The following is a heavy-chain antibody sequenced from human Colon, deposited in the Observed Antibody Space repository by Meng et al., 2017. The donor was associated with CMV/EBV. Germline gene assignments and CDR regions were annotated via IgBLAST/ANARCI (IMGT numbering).Heavy chain of an antibody. Sequence: GSLRLSCAASGFTFSSYSMNWVRQAPGKGLEWVSSISSSSSYIYYADSVKGRFTISRDNAKNSLYLQMNSLRAEDTAVYYCARDAFYSNYGDWYYYYYGMDVWGQGTTVTVSS. J-gene: IGHJ6*02. D-gene: IGHD4-11*01. CDR1: GFTFSSYS. V-gene: IGHV3-21*01. CDR3: ARDAFYSNYGDWYYYYYGMDV. CDR2: ISSSSSYI.